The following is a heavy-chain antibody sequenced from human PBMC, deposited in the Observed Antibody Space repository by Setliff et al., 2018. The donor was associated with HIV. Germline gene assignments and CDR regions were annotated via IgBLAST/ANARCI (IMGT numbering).Heavy chain of an antibody. V-gene: IGHV3-30*02. Sequence: QAGGSLRLSCAASVFTFNNYGMNWVRQAPGKGLEWVAFIRYDGSQKYYVDSVKGRFTISRDNSKNTLYLQMNSLRVEDTAVYYCAKDVCSVAYCYAYYYYGMDVWGQGTMVTVSS. CDR2: IRYDGSQK. D-gene: IGHD2-15*01. J-gene: IGHJ6*02. CDR1: VFTFNNYG. CDR3: AKDVCSVAYCYAYYYYGMDV.